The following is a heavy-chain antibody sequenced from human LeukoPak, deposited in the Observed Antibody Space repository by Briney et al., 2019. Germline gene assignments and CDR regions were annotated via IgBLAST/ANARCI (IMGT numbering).Heavy chain of an antibody. J-gene: IGHJ4*02. CDR1: GGTFSSYA. CDR3: ARGEVLPTYFDY. CDR2: IIPIFGTA. V-gene: IGHV1-69*05. D-gene: IGHD1-26*01. Sequence: ASVKVSCKASGGTFSSYAISWVRQAPGQGLEWMGRIIPIFGTANYAQKFQGRVTITTDESTSTAYMELSSLRSEDTAVYYCARGEVLPTYFDYWGQGTLVTVSS.